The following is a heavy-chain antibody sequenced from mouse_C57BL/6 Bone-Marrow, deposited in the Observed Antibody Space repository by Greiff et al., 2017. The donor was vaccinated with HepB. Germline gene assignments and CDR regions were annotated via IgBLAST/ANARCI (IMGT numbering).Heavy chain of an antibody. D-gene: IGHD1-1*01. J-gene: IGHJ2*01. CDR2: IDPENGDT. Sequence: EVQLQQSGAELVRPGASVKLSCTASGFNIKDDYMHWVKQRPEQGLEWIGWIDPENGDTEYASKFQGKATITADTSSNTAYLQLSSLTSEDTAVYYCTTSITTEFFDYWGQGTTLTVSS. CDR3: TTSITTEFFDY. V-gene: IGHV14-4*01. CDR1: GFNIKDDY.